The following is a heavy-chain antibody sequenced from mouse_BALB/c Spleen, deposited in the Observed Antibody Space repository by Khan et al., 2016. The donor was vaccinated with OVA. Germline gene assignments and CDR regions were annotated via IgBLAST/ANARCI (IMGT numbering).Heavy chain of an antibody. CDR2: ISSGGTYT. CDR3: TRFITTTTGDYYAMDY. CDR1: GFIFSSYG. Sequence: EVELVESGGDLVNPGGSLKLSCAASGFIFSSYGMSWVRQTPDKRLEWVATISSGGTYTYYPDSVTGRFTISSDHAKNTLSLKKSRPKSEDTAMYYSTRFITTTTGDYYAMDYWGQGTSVTVSS. J-gene: IGHJ4*01. D-gene: IGHD1-2*01. V-gene: IGHV5-6*01.